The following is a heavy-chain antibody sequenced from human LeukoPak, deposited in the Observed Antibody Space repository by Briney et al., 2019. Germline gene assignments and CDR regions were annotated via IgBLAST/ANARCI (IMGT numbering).Heavy chain of an antibody. CDR2: INHSGST. D-gene: IGHD1-14*01. CDR1: GGSFSGYY. Sequence: SETLSLTCAVYGGSFSGYYWSWIRQPPGKGLEWIGEINHSGSTNYNPSLKSQVTISVDTSKNQFSLKLSSVTAADTAVYYCAREFRGGYYFDYWGQGTLVTVSS. CDR3: AREFRGGYYFDY. V-gene: IGHV4-34*01. J-gene: IGHJ4*02.